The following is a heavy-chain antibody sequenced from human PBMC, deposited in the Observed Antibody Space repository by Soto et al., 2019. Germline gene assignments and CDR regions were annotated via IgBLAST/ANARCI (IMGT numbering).Heavy chain of an antibody. V-gene: IGHV4-34*01. Sequence: PSETLSLTCAVYGGSFSGYYWSWIRQPPGKGLEWVGEINHSGSTNYNPSLKSRVTISVDTYKNQFSLKLSSVTAADTAVYYCARGRSKGFWSGYYRDGHYYYGMDVWGQGTTVTVS. CDR2: INHSGST. CDR3: ARGRSKGFWSGYYRDGHYYYGMDV. CDR1: GGSFSGYY. J-gene: IGHJ6*02. D-gene: IGHD3-3*01.